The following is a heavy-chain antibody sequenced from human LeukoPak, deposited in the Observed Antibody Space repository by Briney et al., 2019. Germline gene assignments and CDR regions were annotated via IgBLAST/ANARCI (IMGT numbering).Heavy chain of an antibody. CDR1: GYTVSDYF. CDR2: INPNSGVT. Sequence: ASVKVSCKASGYTVSDYFIHWVRQAPAQGLEWMGRINPNSGVTEYAHNFQGRVTMTRDTSISVSYMELNRLTSDDTAVYYYARDLSSTSNWELDYWGQGTLVTVSS. J-gene: IGHJ4*02. V-gene: IGHV1-2*06. CDR3: ARDLSSTSNWELDY. D-gene: IGHD7-27*01.